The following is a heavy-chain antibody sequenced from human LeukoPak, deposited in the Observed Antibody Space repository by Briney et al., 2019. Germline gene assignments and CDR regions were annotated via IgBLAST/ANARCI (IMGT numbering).Heavy chain of an antibody. V-gene: IGHV1-69*05. D-gene: IGHD3-22*01. CDR1: GGTFSSYA. CDR3: ARVTPDYYDSSGHFDY. CDR2: IIPIFGTA. Sequence: SVKVSCKASGGTFSSYAISWVRQAPGQGLEWMGGIIPIFGTANYAQKFQGRVTITTDESTSTAYMELSSLRSEDTAVYYCARVTPDYYDSSGHFDYWGQGTLVTVSS. J-gene: IGHJ4*02.